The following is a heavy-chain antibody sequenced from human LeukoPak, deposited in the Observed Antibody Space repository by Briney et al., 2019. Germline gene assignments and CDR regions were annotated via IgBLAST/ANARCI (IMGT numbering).Heavy chain of an antibody. CDR3: ARHNGPWPDFDY. CDR2: IYYSGST. D-gene: IGHD2-8*01. CDR1: GGSISSSSYY. Sequence: SETLSLTCTVSGGSISSSSYYWGWIRQPPGKGLEWIGSIYYSGSTYYNPSLKSRVTIPVDTSKNQFSLKLSSVTAADTAVYYCARHNGPWPDFDYWGQGTLVTVSS. J-gene: IGHJ4*02. V-gene: IGHV4-39*01.